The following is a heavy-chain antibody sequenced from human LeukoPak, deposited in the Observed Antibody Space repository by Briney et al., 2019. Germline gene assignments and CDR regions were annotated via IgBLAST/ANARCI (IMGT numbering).Heavy chain of an antibody. CDR1: GGSLSSYY. Sequence: SETLSLICTVSGGSLSSYYWSWIRQPPGKGLEWIGYIYYSGSTNYNPSLKSRVTISVDTSKNQFSLKLSSVTAADTAVYYCARAYSYAQYYFDYWGQGTLVTVSS. J-gene: IGHJ4*02. CDR3: ARAYSYAQYYFDY. V-gene: IGHV4-59*01. D-gene: IGHD5-18*01. CDR2: IYYSGST.